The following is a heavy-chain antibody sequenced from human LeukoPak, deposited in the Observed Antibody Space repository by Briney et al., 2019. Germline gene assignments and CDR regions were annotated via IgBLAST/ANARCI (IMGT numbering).Heavy chain of an antibody. D-gene: IGHD6-13*01. V-gene: IGHV3-30*18. J-gene: IGHJ4*02. CDR3: AKAGGIAAAVDY. CDR1: GFTFSSYS. Sequence: PGGSLRLSCAASGFTFSSYSMNWVRQAPGKGLEWVAVISYDGSNKYYADSVKGRFTISRDNSKNTLYPQMNSLRAEDTAVYYCAKAGGIAAAVDYWGQGTLVTVSS. CDR2: ISYDGSNK.